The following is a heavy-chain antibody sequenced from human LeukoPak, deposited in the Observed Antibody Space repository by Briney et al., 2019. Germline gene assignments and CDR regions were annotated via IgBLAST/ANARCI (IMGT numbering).Heavy chain of an antibody. CDR1: GFTFSSYW. CDR2: IKQDGSEK. CDR3: ARDLGDSSGYFYYFDY. D-gene: IGHD3-22*01. J-gene: IGHJ4*02. V-gene: IGHV3-7*01. Sequence: GGSLRLSCAASGFTFSSYWMSWVRQAPGKGLEWVANIKQDGSEKYYVDSVKGRFTISRDNAKNSLYLQMNSLRAEDTAAYYCARDLGDSSGYFYYFDYWGQGTLVTVSS.